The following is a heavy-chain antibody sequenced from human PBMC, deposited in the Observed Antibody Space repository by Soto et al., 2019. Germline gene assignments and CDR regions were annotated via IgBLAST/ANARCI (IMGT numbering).Heavy chain of an antibody. CDR2: IIPIFGTA. D-gene: IGHD3-16*01. V-gene: IGHV1-69*13. J-gene: IGHJ6*02. Sequence: ASVKVSCKASGGTFSSYAISWVRQAPGQGLEWMGGIIPIFGTANYAQKFQGRVTITADESTSTAYMELSSLRCEDTAVYYCARLGEDPGKNHYYYGMDVWGQGTTVTVSS. CDR3: ARLGEDPGKNHYYYGMDV. CDR1: GGTFSSYA.